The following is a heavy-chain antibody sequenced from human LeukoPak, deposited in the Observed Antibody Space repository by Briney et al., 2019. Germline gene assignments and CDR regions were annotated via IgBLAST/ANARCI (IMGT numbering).Heavy chain of an antibody. CDR3: ARVSSSSWHAIDY. J-gene: IGHJ4*02. V-gene: IGHV4-59*01. Sequence: SETLSLSCTVSGGPISSYYWSWIRQPPGKGLEWIGYIYYSGSTNYNPSLKSRVTISVDTSKNQFSLKLSSVTAADTAVYYCARVSSSSWHAIDYWGQGTLVTVSS. CDR1: GGPISSYY. CDR2: IYYSGST. D-gene: IGHD6-13*01.